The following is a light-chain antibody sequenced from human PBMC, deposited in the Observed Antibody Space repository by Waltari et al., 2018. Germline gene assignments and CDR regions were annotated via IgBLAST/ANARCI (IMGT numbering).Light chain of an antibody. J-gene: IGKJ4*01. CDR1: QTIVTW. CDR2: EAS. Sequence: DIQITQSPSTLSASVGDRVPVTCRASQTIVTWLAWYQQKPGTAPKLLIYEASYLESGVPSRFNGSGSGTEFTLTISSLQPEDCATYYCQQYTTYPLTFGGGTRVEI. V-gene: IGKV1-5*01. CDR3: QQYTTYPLT.